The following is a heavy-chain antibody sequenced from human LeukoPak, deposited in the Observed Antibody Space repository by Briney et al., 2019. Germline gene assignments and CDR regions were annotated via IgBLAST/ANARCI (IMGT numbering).Heavy chain of an antibody. CDR1: GFIFSTYS. J-gene: IGHJ6*03. V-gene: IGHV3-21*01. CDR3: ARGRGNYDILTGYSPLPLYYYYMDV. Sequence: PGGSLRLSCAASGFIFSTYSMNWVRQAPGKGLEWVSSITSSSRFIYYADSVKGRFTISRDNAKNSLFLQMNSLRAEDTAVYYCARGRGNYDILTGYSPLPLYYYYMDVWGKGTTVTISS. CDR2: ITSSSRFI. D-gene: IGHD3-9*01.